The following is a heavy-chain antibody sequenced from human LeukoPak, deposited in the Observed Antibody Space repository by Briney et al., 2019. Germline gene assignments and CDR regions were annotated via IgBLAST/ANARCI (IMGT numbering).Heavy chain of an antibody. Sequence: KPSETLSLTCTVSGGSISSYYWSWIRQLPGKGLEWIGNIHYSGSTKYYPSLKSRVTILVDTSRNQLSLRMSSVTAADTAVYYCARPYRSGWSGSFDYWGQGTLVTVSS. D-gene: IGHD6-19*01. CDR1: GGSISSYY. J-gene: IGHJ4*02. CDR2: IHYSGST. CDR3: ARPYRSGWSGSFDY. V-gene: IGHV4-59*01.